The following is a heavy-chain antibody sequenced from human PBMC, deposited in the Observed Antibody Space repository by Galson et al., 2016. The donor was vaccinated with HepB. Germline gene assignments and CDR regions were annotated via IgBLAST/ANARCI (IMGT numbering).Heavy chain of an antibody. CDR2: LSANSGAT. CDR1: GDTFTGYY. D-gene: IGHD6-25*01. CDR3: ATSAGYRSGWGAFDI. J-gene: IGHJ3*02. Sequence: SVKVSCKASGDTFTGYYIHWVRQAPGQGLEWMAWLSANSGATNYAQKFQGWVTMTRDTSISTAYMELTSLTSDATAIYYCATSAGYRSGWGAFDIWGQGTMVTVSS. V-gene: IGHV1-2*04.